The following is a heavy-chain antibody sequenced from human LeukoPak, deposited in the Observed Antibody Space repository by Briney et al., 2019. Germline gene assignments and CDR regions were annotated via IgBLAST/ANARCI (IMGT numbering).Heavy chain of an antibody. J-gene: IGHJ4*02. CDR2: ISYDGSNK. Sequence: PGGSLRLSCAASGFTFSSYGMHWVGQAPGKGLEWVAVISYDGSNKYYADSVKGRFTISRDNSKNTLYLQMNSLRAEDTAVYYYAKTGSSGGFDYWGQGTLVTVSS. CDR1: GFTFSSYG. D-gene: IGHD6-25*01. V-gene: IGHV3-30*18. CDR3: AKTGSSGGFDY.